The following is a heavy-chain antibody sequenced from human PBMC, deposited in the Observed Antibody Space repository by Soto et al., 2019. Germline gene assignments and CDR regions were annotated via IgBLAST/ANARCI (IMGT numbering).Heavy chain of an antibody. J-gene: IGHJ5*02. CDR1: GFTFSSYS. Sequence: EVQLVESGGGLVQPGGSLRLSCAASGFTFSSYSMNWVRQAPGKGLEWVSYIRSSSRTIYNAGSVKGRFTISRDNAKHSLYLHVNILRDADPAVYYCARESRFLEWLSLNWFDPCGQGTLVTVSS. CDR3: ARESRFLEWLSLNWFDP. V-gene: IGHV3-48*02. D-gene: IGHD3-3*01. CDR2: IRSSSRTI.